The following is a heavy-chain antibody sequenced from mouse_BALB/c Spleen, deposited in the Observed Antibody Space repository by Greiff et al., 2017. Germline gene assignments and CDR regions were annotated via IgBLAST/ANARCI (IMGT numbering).Heavy chain of an antibody. D-gene: IGHD1-1*01. V-gene: IGHV1-53*01. CDR2: INPNNGGT. CDR3: ASRDYDSTYYFDY. Sequence: QVQLQQPGAELVKPGASVKLSCKASGYTFTSYWMHWVKQRPGQDLEWIGGINPNNGGTSYNQKFKGKATLTVDKSSSTAYMELRSLTSEDSAVYYCASRDYDSTYYFDYWGQGTTLTVSS. CDR1: GYTFTSYW. J-gene: IGHJ2*01.